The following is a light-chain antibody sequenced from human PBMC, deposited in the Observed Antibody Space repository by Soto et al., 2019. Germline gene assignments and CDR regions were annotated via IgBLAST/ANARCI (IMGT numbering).Light chain of an antibody. Sequence: QSALTQPPSVSGSPGQSITISCTGTSSDVGSYNLVTWYQQHPGKAPKLMIYEVSKRPSGVSNRFSGSKSGNTASLTISGLQAEDEADYYCCSYAGSGTYVFGTGTKVTVL. CDR2: EVS. CDR3: CSYAGSGTYV. V-gene: IGLV2-23*02. J-gene: IGLJ1*01. CDR1: SSDVGSYNL.